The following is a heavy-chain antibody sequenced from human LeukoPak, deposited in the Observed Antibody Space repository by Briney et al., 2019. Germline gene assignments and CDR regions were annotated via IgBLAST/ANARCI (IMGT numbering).Heavy chain of an antibody. Sequence: GESLKISCRGSSYSFISYWITWVRQMPGKGPEWMGRIDPSDSYTTYSPSFQGHVTISADTSIGTAYLQWNSLKASDTAMYYCARHRAEYYFDSWGQGTLVTVSS. J-gene: IGHJ4*02. V-gene: IGHV5-10-1*01. CDR3: ARHRAEYYFDS. D-gene: IGHD3-10*01. CDR1: SYSFISYW. CDR2: IDPSDSYT.